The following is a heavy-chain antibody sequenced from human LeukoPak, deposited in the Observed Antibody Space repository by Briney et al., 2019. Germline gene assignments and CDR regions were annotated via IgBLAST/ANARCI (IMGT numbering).Heavy chain of an antibody. V-gene: IGHV4-34*01. J-gene: IGHJ4*02. Sequence: SETLSLTCAVYGGSFSGYYWSWIRQPPGKGLEWIGEINHSGSTNYNPSLKSRVTISVDTSKNQFSLKLSSVTAGDAAVYYCARGGGYSYGYGMFDYWGQGTLVTVSS. CDR3: ARGGGYSYGYGMFDY. CDR1: GGSFSGYY. CDR2: INHSGST. D-gene: IGHD5-18*01.